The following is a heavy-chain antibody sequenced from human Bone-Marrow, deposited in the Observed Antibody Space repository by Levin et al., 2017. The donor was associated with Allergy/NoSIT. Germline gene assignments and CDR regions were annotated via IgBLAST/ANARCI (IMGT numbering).Heavy chain of an antibody. J-gene: IGHJ6*02. CDR2: ISTSNGNT. CDR3: ARVRGSNTDFSALKHYYYGMDV. V-gene: IGHV1-18*04. Sequence: GASVKVSCKVSGDTFSTYGINWLRQAPGHELEWMGWISTSNGNTKYAQNVQDRVTMTTDTSTNTAYMEVRSLRSDDTAIYYCARVRGSNTDFSALKHYYYGMDVWGQGTTITVSS. D-gene: IGHD2-2*01. CDR1: GDTFSTYG.